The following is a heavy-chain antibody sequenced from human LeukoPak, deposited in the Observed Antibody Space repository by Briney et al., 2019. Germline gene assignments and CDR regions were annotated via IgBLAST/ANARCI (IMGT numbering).Heavy chain of an antibody. V-gene: IGHV4-59*01. J-gene: IGHJ4*02. Sequence: PSETLSLTCTVSGGSISSYYWSWIRQPPVKGLEWIGYIYYSGSTNYNPSLKSRVTISVDTSKNQFSLKLSSVTAADTAVYYCARAPRLLWFGELLSYYFDYWGQGTLVTVSS. CDR1: GGSISSYY. CDR3: ARAPRLLWFGELLSYYFDY. D-gene: IGHD3-10*01. CDR2: IYYSGST.